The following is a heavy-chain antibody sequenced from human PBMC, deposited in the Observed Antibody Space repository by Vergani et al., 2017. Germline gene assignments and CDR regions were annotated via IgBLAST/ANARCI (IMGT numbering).Heavy chain of an antibody. D-gene: IGHD1-1*01. CDR1: GFTSSYYG. CDR2: LSYDGTHK. J-gene: IGHJ1*01. V-gene: IGHV3-30*03. CDR3: ATKSCGTPGCQIGYFRE. Sequence: QVHLVESGGGVVQPGRSLRLSCVVSGFTSSYYGMHWVRQAPGKGLEWVAVLSYDGTHKYYADSVKGRFTISRDNSKSTLYLQMNSLRTEDTAVYYCATKSCGTPGCQIGYFREWGQGTLVTVSS.